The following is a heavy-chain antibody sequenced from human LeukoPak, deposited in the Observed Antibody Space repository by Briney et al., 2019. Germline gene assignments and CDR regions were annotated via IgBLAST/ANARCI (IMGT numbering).Heavy chain of an antibody. J-gene: IGHJ6*02. CDR3: ARGSIGCGDYSDQYYYYGMDV. Sequence: ASVKVSCKASGGTFSSYAMNWVRQAPGQGLEWMGWINTNTGNPTYAQGFTGRFVFSLDTSVSTAYLQISSLKAEDTAVYYCARGSIGCGDYSDQYYYYGMDVWGQGTTVTVSS. V-gene: IGHV7-4-1*02. CDR1: GGTFSSYA. D-gene: IGHD4-17*01. CDR2: INTNTGNP.